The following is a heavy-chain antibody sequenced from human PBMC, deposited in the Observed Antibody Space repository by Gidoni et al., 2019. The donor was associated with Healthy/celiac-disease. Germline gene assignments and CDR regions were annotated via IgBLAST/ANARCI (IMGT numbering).Heavy chain of an antibody. CDR1: GYAFTGYF. D-gene: IGHD3-3*01. CDR2: INPSSGVT. CDR3: AGGFGTRFLEWLFYY. J-gene: IGHJ4*02. V-gene: IGHV1-2*02. Sequence: QVQMVQSGAGATTPGASVKVSCKRAGYAFTGYFMHWVRQAPGQGLGWIGCINPSSGVTNYAQKFQGSVTMTRDTSISTSYMKLSRLGSDDTAVYYCAGGFGTRFLEWLFYYWGQGTLVTVSS.